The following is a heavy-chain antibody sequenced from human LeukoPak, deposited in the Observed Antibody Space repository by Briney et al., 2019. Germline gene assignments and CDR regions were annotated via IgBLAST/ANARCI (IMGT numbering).Heavy chain of an antibody. V-gene: IGHV1-2*02. CDR2: VNPNSGGT. CDR3: ARDDCSSTSCYSLDY. D-gene: IGHD2-2*01. CDR1: GYTFTGYY. Sequence: GASVKVSCKASGYTFTGYYMHWVRQAPGQGLEWMGWVNPNSGGTNYAQKFQGRVTMTRDTSISTAYMELSRLRSDDTAVYYCARDDCSSTSCYSLDYWGQGTLATVSS. J-gene: IGHJ4*02.